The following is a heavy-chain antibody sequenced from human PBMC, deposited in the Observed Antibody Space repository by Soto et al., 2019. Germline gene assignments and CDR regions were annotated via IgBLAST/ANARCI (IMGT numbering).Heavy chain of an antibody. CDR3: ARVGNWNTWFDP. J-gene: IGHJ5*02. Sequence: PGGSLRLSCAASGFTFSSYWMHWVRQAPGKGLVWVSRISSDGGTTTYADSVKGRFTISRDNAKDTLYLQMNSLRAEDTAVYFCARVGNWNTWFDPWGQGAVVTVSS. D-gene: IGHD1-1*01. CDR2: ISSDGGTT. V-gene: IGHV3-74*01. CDR1: GFTFSSYW.